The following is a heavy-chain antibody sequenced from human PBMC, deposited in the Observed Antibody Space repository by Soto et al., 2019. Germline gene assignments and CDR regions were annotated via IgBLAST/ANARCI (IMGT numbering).Heavy chain of an antibody. CDR3: ATLVVVATLFSRRFNGVDY. CDR1: GFTFSSYS. Sequence: EVQLLESGGGLVQPGGSLTLSCAASGFTFSSYSMSWVRQAPGKGLEWVSGISGSGGSTYYADSVTGRFTISRDNSKNTLYLQMNPLRAEDTALYYCATLVVVATLFSRRFNGVDYWGQGTLVTVSA. V-gene: IGHV3-23*01. D-gene: IGHD2-15*01. J-gene: IGHJ4*02. CDR2: ISGSGGST.